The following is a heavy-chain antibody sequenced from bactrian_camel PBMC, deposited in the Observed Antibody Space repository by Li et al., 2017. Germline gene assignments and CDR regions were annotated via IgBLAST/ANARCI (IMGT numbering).Heavy chain of an antibody. Sequence: QVQLVESGGGSVQAGGSLRLSCAASGYTASTYSHVAMGWYRQAPGQERERVASMDSIERKEYVDSVKGRFTISTDHAKNTLYPQMNNLKPEDTAMYYCAACSNPFFGQGTQVT. CDR1: GYTASTYSHVA. J-gene: IGHJ4*01. D-gene: IGHD3*01. CDR2: MDSIERK. V-gene: IGHV3S53*01.